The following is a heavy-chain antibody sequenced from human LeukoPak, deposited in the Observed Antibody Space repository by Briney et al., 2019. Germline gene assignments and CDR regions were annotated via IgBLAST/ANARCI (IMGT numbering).Heavy chain of an antibody. CDR1: GFTFSSYW. V-gene: IGHV3-74*01. D-gene: IGHD3-22*01. CDR3: ASLCYYDSSGYLPFDY. CDR2: INSDGSST. J-gene: IGHJ4*02. Sequence: GGSLRLSCAASGFTFSSYWMHWVRQAPGKGLVWVSRINSDGSSTSYADSVKGRFTISRDNAKNTLYLQMNSLRAEDTAVYYCASLCYYDSSGYLPFDYWGQGTLVTVSS.